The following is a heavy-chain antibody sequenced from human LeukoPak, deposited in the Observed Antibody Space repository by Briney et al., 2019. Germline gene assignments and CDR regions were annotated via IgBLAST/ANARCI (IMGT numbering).Heavy chain of an antibody. D-gene: IGHD3-10*01. CDR2: ISLDGSTE. CDR3: MRDYMGWFDP. J-gene: IGHJ5*02. CDR1: GFILSNFQ. V-gene: IGHV3-30-3*01. Sequence: GRSLRLSCVASGFILSNFQMYWVRQAPGKGLEWVSIISLDGSTEFYADSVKGRFTISRDTASNTMHLEMNNLRIEDAAVYYCMRDYMGWFDPWGQGSLVTVSS.